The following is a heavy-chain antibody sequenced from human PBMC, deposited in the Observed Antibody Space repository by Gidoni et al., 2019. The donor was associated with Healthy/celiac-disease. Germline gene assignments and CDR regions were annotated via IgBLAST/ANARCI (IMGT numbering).Heavy chain of an antibody. Sequence: EVQLVESGGGLVQPGGSLRLSCAASGFTVSSYSMNWVRQAPGKGLEWVSYISRSSSNIYYADSVKGRFTIARYNAKNSLYLQMNSMRDEDTAVYYCARVIGSSSNWFDPWGQGTLVTV. J-gene: IGHJ5*02. CDR2: ISRSSSNI. V-gene: IGHV3-48*02. CDR3: ARVIGSSSNWFDP. CDR1: GFTVSSYS. D-gene: IGHD6-6*01.